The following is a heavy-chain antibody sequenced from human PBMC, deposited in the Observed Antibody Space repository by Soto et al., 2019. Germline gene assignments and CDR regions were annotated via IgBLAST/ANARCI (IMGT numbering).Heavy chain of an antibody. D-gene: IGHD2-21*01. J-gene: IGHJ2*01. Sequence: EVQLLESGGGLVQPGRSLRLSCAASGFTFSSYAMSWVRQAPGKGLEWVSRVSGSGGITFYSESVKGRFTISRDNSENTLYLQVPILRAEDTAIDFCVKGGDRGDWYFDVWGRGTQVTVSS. CDR1: GFTFSSYA. CDR2: VSGSGGIT. CDR3: VKGGDRGDWYFDV. V-gene: IGHV3-23*01.